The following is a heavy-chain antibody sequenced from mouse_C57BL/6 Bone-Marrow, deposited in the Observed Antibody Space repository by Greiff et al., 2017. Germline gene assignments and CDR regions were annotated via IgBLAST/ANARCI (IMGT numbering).Heavy chain of an antibody. D-gene: IGHD1-1*01. J-gene: IGHJ4*01. CDR1: GFSLTSYG. CDR3: ARELFITTVVAPYYYAMDY. CDR2: IWSGGST. Sequence: VQLKQSGPGLVQPSQSLSITCTVSGFSLTSYGVHWVRQSPRKGLEWLGVIWSGGSTDYNAAFISRLSISKDNSKSQVFFKMNCLQADDTAIYYCARELFITTVVAPYYYAMDYWGQGTSVTVSS. V-gene: IGHV2-2*01.